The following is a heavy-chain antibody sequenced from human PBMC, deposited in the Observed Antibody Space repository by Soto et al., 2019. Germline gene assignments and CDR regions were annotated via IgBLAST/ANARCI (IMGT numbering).Heavy chain of an antibody. Sequence: PGGSLRLSCAASGFTFSSYAMSWVRQAPGQGLEWVSVISGNGATTFYADSVKGRFIISRDNSKSTVYLQMDSLRVEDTAVYYCVKDRDNAQLVYDIYWGRGTMVTVSS. J-gene: IGHJ4*03. CDR1: GFTFSSYA. D-gene: IGHD2-8*01. CDR3: VKDRDNAQLVYDIY. V-gene: IGHV3-23*01. CDR2: ISGNGATT.